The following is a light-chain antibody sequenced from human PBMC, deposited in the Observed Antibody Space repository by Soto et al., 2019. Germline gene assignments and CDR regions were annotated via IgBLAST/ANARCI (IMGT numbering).Light chain of an antibody. CDR2: NNN. V-gene: IGLV1-44*01. CDR3: AAWDDSLNGVV. CDR1: SSNIGSTT. Sequence: QPVLTQPPSASGTPGQRVTIACSGSSSNIGSTTVKWYQQLPGTAPKLLIYNNNQRPSGVPDRFSGSKSGTAASLAISGRQSEDEADYYCAAWDDSLNGVVFGGGTKLTVL. J-gene: IGLJ3*02.